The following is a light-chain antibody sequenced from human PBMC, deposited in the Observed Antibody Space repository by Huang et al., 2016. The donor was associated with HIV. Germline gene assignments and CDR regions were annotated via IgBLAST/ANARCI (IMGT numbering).Light chain of an antibody. Sequence: DIQLTQSPSTLSASVGDRLTTTCRASQHISSWLAWYQQKPGKAPKLLIYKISSVESGVPSRFSGSGSGTKFTLTINSLQPDDIGTYYCQYGETFGQGSKVEV. V-gene: IGKV1-5*03. CDR1: QHISSW. CDR2: KIS. J-gene: IGKJ1*01. CDR3: QYGET.